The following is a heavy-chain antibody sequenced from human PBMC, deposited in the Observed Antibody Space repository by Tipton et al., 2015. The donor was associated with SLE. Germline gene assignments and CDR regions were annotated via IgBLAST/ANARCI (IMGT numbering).Heavy chain of an antibody. J-gene: IGHJ6*03. CDR3: AKDIYASSSRSYMDA. CDR2: ISWNNINM. CDR1: GFSFDDYV. V-gene: IGHV3-9*01. D-gene: IGHD6-6*01. Sequence: SLRLSCAASGFSFDDYVMHWVRQAPGKGLEWVSGISWNNINMGYADSVKGRFTISRDNAKNSLYLQMNSLRVEDTPFYYCAKDIYASSSRSYMDAWGKGTSVTVSS.